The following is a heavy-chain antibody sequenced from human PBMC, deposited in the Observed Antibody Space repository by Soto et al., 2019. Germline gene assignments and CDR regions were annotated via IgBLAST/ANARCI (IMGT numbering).Heavy chain of an antibody. V-gene: IGHV3-30-3*01. CDR3: AREESSGWNGGGFGMDV. CDR2: ISYDGSNK. J-gene: IGHJ6*02. CDR1: GFTFSSYA. D-gene: IGHD6-19*01. Sequence: GGSLRLSCAASGFTFSSYAMHWVRQAPGKGLEWVAVISYDGSNKYYADSVKGRFTISRDNSKNTLYLQMNSLRAEDTAVYYCAREESSGWNGGGFGMDVWGQGTTVTVSS.